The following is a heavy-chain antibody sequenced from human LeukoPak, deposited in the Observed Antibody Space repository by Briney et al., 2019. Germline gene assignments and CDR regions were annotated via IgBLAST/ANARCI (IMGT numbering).Heavy chain of an antibody. CDR3: ARDQAAAGTDYYYYYMDV. D-gene: IGHD6-13*01. Sequence: ASVKVSCEASGYTFTSYYMHWVRQASGQGLEWMGIINPSGGSTSYAQKFQGRVTMTRDMSTSTVYMELSSLRSEDTAVYYCARDQAAAGTDYYYYYMDVWGKGTTVTVSS. CDR1: GYTFTSYY. V-gene: IGHV1-46*01. J-gene: IGHJ6*03. CDR2: INPSGGST.